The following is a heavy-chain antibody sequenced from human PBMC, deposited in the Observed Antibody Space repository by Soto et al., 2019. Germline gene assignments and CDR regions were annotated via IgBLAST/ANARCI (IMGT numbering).Heavy chain of an antibody. CDR3: ARKSLGFGEFPCGREV. J-gene: IGHJ6*01. Sequence: GESLKISCKGSGYSFTSYWISWVRQMPGKGLEWMGRIDPSDSYTNYSPSFQVHVTISADKSISTAYLQWSSLKASDTTMYYCARKSLGFGEFPCGREVWGRGPRVAVAS. CDR1: GYSFTSYW. CDR2: IDPSDSYT. D-gene: IGHD3-10*01. V-gene: IGHV5-10-1*01.